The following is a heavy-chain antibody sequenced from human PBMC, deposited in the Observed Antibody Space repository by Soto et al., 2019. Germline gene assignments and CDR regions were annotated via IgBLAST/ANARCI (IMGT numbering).Heavy chain of an antibody. CDR2: ISYDGSNK. CDR3: ARDRYCSGGSCYSEYFDY. D-gene: IGHD2-15*01. Sequence: QVQLVESGGGVVQPGRSLRLSCAASGFTFSSYAMHWVRQAPGKGLEWVAVISYDGSNKYYADSVKGRFTISRDNPKNTLYLQMNSLRAEDTAVYYCARDRYCSGGSCYSEYFDYWGQGTLVTVSS. V-gene: IGHV3-30-3*01. CDR1: GFTFSSYA. J-gene: IGHJ4*02.